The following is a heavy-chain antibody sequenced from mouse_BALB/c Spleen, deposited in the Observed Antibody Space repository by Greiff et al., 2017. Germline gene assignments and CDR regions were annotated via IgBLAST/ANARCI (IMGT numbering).Heavy chain of an antibody. D-gene: IGHD2-4*01. CDR3: ARAPIYYDFWYFDV. CDR1: GFTFSSYA. CDR2: INSNGGST. J-gene: IGHJ1*01. Sequence: EVKVVESGGGLVKPGGSLKLSCAASGFTFSSYAMSWVRQTPEKRLELVATINSNGGSTYYPDSVKGRFTISRDNAKNTLYLQMSSLKSEDTAMYYCARAPIYYDFWYFDVWGAGTTVTVSS. V-gene: IGHV5-6-3*01.